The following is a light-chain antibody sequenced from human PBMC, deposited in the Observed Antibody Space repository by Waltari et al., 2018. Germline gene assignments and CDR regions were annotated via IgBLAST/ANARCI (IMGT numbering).Light chain of an antibody. V-gene: IGLV2-8*01. CDR3: ASHGNNKV. CDR1: SSDVGLYNF. CDR2: GVD. Sequence: QSALTQPASVSGSPGQSITISCTGTSSDVGLYNFVSWSQQHPGKAPKRIISGVDKRPSGVPDRFSGSKSGSTADLTVSGLQAEDEADYYCASHGNNKVFGGGTKLTVL. J-gene: IGLJ3*02.